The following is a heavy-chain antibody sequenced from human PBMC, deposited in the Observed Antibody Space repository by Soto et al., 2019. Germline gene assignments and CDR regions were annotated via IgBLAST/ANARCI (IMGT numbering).Heavy chain of an antibody. CDR3: ARGAGTSSGWLIPIYYFDY. CDR2: IWYDGSNK. CDR1: GFTFSSYG. J-gene: IGHJ4*02. D-gene: IGHD6-19*01. V-gene: IGHV3-33*01. Sequence: GGSLRLSCAASGFTFSSYGMHWVRQAPGKGLEWVAVIWYDGSNKYYADSVKGRFTISRDISKNTLYLQMNSLRAEDTAVYYCARGAGTSSGWLIPIYYFDYWGQGTLVTV.